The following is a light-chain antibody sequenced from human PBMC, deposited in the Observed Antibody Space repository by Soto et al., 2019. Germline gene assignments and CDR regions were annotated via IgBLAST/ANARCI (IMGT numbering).Light chain of an antibody. CDR2: TAS. J-gene: IGKJ1*01. CDR1: QDINKW. Sequence: DIQVTQSPSSVSASVGDRVTITCRASQDINKWLAWYQQKPGLAPNLLIYTASTLQRGVPSRFSGSGSGTEFTLTISSLQPDDFATYYCQQYNTYSRTFGQGTKVDI. V-gene: IGKV1D-16*01. CDR3: QQYNTYSRT.